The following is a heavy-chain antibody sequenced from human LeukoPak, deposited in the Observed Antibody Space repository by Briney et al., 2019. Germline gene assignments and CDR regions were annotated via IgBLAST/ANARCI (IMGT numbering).Heavy chain of an antibody. CDR1: GYSISSGFY. Sequence: SETLSLTCSVSGYSISSGFYWGWIRQPPGKGLEWIGSIFHSGSTYYNPSLKSRVTISVDTSKNQFSLKLSSVTAADTAVYYCARHSGIVVVPAAPTFDYWGQGTLVTVSS. J-gene: IGHJ4*02. D-gene: IGHD2-2*01. V-gene: IGHV4-38-2*02. CDR3: ARHSGIVVVPAAPTFDY. CDR2: IFHSGST.